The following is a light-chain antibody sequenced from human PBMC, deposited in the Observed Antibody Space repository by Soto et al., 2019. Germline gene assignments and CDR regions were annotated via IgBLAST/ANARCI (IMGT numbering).Light chain of an antibody. CDR3: CSYAGSSTP. Sequence: QSVLTQPASVSGSPGQSITISCTGTRSDVGSYNLVSWYQQHPGKAPKLMIYEGSKRPSGVSNRFSGSKSGNTASLTISGLQAEDEADYYCCSYAGSSTPFGGGTKLTVL. CDR2: EGS. J-gene: IGLJ3*02. V-gene: IGLV2-23*01. CDR1: RSDVGSYNL.